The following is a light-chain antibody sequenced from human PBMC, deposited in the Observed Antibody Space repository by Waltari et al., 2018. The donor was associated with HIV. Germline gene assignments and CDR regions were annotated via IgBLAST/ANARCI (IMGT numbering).Light chain of an antibody. CDR2: EVI. CDR1: SSDVGSYNL. V-gene: IGLV2-23*02. J-gene: IGLJ3*02. CDR3: CSYADSSTWV. Sequence: QSALTQPASVSGSPGQSITISCPGTSSDVGSYNLVSWYQQHPGKAPKLMIYEVIKRPSGISSRFSGSKSGNTASLTISGLQAEDEADYYCCSYADSSTWVFGGGTKLTVL.